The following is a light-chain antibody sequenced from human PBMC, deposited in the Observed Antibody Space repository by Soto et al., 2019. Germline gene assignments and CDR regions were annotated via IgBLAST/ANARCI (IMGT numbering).Light chain of an antibody. CDR2: DAS. Sequence: IQMDRSPSSLSASVGDSVXXXXQASQDISNYLNWYQQPPGKAPXLLIYDASNLETGVPSRFSGSGSGTDFTFTISSLQPEDIATYYCQQYDNPITFGQGTRLEIK. CDR1: QDISNY. CDR3: QQYDNPIT. J-gene: IGKJ5*01. V-gene: IGKV1-33*01.